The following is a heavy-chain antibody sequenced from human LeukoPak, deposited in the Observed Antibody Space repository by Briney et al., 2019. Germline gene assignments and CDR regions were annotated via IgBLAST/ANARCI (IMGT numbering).Heavy chain of an antibody. CDR2: ISYSGST. Sequence: TSETLSLTCTVSGGSISSSSYYWGWIRQPPGKGPEWIGYISYSGSTNYNPSLKSRLTISVDTSNNQFSLKLTSVTAADTAVYYCAGLSTDSSGLYHWFDPWGQGTLVTVSS. V-gene: IGHV4-61*05. CDR1: GGSISSSSYY. J-gene: IGHJ5*02. D-gene: IGHD3-22*01. CDR3: AGLSTDSSGLYHWFDP.